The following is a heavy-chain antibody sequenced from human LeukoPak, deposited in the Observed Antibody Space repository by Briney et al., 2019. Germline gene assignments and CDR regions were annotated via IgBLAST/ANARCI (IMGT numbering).Heavy chain of an antibody. D-gene: IGHD3-3*01. Sequence: SETLSLTCTVSGGSISSGGYYWSWIRQPPGKGLEWIGYIYHSGSTYYNPSLKSRVTISVDRSKNQFSLKLSSVTAADTAVYYCACLSVRDFWSGYYTGGYFDYWGQGTLVTVSS. V-gene: IGHV4-30-2*01. CDR3: ACLSVRDFWSGYYTGGYFDY. J-gene: IGHJ4*02. CDR1: GGSISSGGYY. CDR2: IYHSGST.